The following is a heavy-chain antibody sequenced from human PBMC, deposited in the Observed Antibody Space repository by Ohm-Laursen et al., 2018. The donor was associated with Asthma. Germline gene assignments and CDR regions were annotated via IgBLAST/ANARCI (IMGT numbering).Heavy chain of an antibody. J-gene: IGHJ4*02. CDR1: GFSFENYN. Sequence: SLRLSCAASGFSFENYNMNWVRQAPGKGLEWISYISSSSDTVYYADSVKGRFTVSRDNAKNSLYLQMTSLRDEDTAVYYCASPDSSRWSFTLDYWGRGSLVTVSS. D-gene: IGHD6-13*01. V-gene: IGHV3-48*02. CDR2: ISSSSDTV. CDR3: ASPDSSRWSFTLDY.